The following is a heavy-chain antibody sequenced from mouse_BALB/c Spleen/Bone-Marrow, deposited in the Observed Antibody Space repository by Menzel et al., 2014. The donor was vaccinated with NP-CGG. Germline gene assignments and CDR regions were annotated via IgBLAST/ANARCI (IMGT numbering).Heavy chain of an antibody. D-gene: IGHD2-4*01. CDR3: ASMITTAWFAY. V-gene: IGHV2-9*02. J-gene: IGHJ3*01. Sequence: VQLQQSGPGLVAPSRSLSITCTVSGFSLTSYGVHWVRQPPGKGLEWLGVIWAGGSTNYNSALMSRLSISKVNSKSQVFLKMNSLQTDDTAMYYCASMITTAWFAYWGQGTLVTVSA. CDR1: GFSLTSYG. CDR2: IWAGGST.